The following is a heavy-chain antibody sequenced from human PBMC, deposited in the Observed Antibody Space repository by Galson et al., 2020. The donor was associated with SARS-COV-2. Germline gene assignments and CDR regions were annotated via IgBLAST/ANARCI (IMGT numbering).Heavy chain of an antibody. CDR2: ISYDGSNK. CDR3: ARARGGGYCYGRDV. J-gene: IGHJ6*02. CDR1: GFTFSSYA. V-gene: IGHV3-30*04. D-gene: IGHD3-10*01. Sequence: GGSLRLSCAASGFTFSSYAMHWVRQAPGKGLEWVAVISYDGSNKYYADSVKGRFTISRDNSKNTLYLQMNSLRAEDTAVYYCARARGGGYCYGRDVWGQGTTVTVSS.